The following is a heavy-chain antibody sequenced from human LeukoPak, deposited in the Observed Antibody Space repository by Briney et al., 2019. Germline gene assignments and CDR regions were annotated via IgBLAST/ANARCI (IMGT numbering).Heavy chain of an antibody. Sequence: SETLSLTCTVSGVSISSGDYYWSWIRQPPGRGLEWIGYTYYSGSTYYNPSLKSRVTISVDTSKNQFSLRLSSVTAADTAVYYCARPYYYDSRIDPWGQGTRVTVSS. CDR3: ARPYYYDSRIDP. J-gene: IGHJ5*02. CDR2: TYYSGST. V-gene: IGHV4-30-4*01. D-gene: IGHD3-22*01. CDR1: GVSISSGDYY.